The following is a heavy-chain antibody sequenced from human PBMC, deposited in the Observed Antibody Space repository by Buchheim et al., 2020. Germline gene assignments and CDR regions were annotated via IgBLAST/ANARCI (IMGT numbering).Heavy chain of an antibody. V-gene: IGHV4-59*12. CDR1: GGSISSYY. CDR3: ARRGFRYYDFWSGYLD. CDR2: IYYSGST. D-gene: IGHD3-3*01. Sequence: QVQLQESGPGLVKPSETLSLTCTVSGGSISSYYWSWIRQPPGKGLEWIGYIYYSGSTNYNPSLKSRVTISVDTSKNQFSLKLSSVTAADTAVYYCARRGFRYYDFWSGYLDWGQGTL. J-gene: IGHJ4*02.